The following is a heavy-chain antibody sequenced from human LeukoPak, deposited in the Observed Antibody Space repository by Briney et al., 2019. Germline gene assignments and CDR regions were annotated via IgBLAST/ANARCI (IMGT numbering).Heavy chain of an antibody. Sequence: SGTLSLTCAVSGGSISSNNWWSWVRQSPGKGLEWIGEIYHSGNSNYNPSLKSRVTMSVDTSKNQFSLKLISVSAADTAIYYXXXXXHTWNGAYYYVDVWGKGTTVTISS. D-gene: IGHD1-20*01. CDR3: XXXXHTWNGAYYYVDV. J-gene: IGHJ6*03. CDR1: GGSISSNNW. V-gene: IGHV4-4*02. CDR2: IYHSGNS.